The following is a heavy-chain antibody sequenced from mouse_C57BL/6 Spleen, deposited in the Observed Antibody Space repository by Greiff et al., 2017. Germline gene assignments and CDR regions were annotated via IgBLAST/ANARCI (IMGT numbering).Heavy chain of an antibody. V-gene: IGHV1-81*01. Sequence: VQLQQSGAELARPGASVKLSCKASGYTFTSYGISWVKQRTGQGLEWIGEIYTRSGNTYYNEKFKGKATLTADKASSTSYRELRSLTAEDSAVYFVASRYSNFYFDDWGQGTTLTVSS. D-gene: IGHD2-5*01. J-gene: IGHJ2*01. CDR1: GYTFTSYG. CDR2: IYTRSGNT. CDR3: ASRYSNFYFDD.